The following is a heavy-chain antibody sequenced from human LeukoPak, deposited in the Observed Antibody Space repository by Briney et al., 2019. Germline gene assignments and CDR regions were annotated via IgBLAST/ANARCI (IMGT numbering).Heavy chain of an antibody. CDR1: GGSISSYY. D-gene: IGHD3-22*01. CDR2: IYTSGST. Sequence: PETLSLTCTVSGGSISSYYWSWIRQPAGKGLEWIGRIYTSGSTDYNPSLKSRVTMSVDTSKNQFSLKLSSVTAADTAVYYCARAQYYYDSSGRNWFDPWGQGTLVTVSS. V-gene: IGHV4-4*07. J-gene: IGHJ5*02. CDR3: ARAQYYYDSSGRNWFDP.